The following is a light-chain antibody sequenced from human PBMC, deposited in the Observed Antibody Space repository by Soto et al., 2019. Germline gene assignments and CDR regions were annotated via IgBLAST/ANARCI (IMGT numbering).Light chain of an antibody. CDR2: EVT. CDR1: SSDVGIYNS. Sequence: QSVLTQPPSASGSPGQSVTISCTGTSSDVGIYNSVSWYQQHPGKAPKLMIYEVTKRPSGVPDRFSGSKSGNTASLTVSGLQAEEEADYYCSSYAGRNNVVFGGGTKLTVL. J-gene: IGLJ2*01. CDR3: SSYAGRNNVV. V-gene: IGLV2-8*01.